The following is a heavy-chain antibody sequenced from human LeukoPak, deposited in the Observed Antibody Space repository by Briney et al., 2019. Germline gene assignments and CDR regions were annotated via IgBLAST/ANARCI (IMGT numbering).Heavy chain of an antibody. J-gene: IGHJ4*02. V-gene: IGHV3-30*04. CDR1: GFTFSTYA. D-gene: IGHD4-11*01. CDR2: ISYDGREK. Sequence: PGGSLRLSCAASGFTFSTYAMHWVRQAPGKGLEWVAFISYDGREKYYPDSVKGRFTISRDNSKNTLYIEMNSLRVEDTAIYYCTSELRDRNYDFDYWGQGTLVTVSS. CDR3: TSELRDRNYDFDY.